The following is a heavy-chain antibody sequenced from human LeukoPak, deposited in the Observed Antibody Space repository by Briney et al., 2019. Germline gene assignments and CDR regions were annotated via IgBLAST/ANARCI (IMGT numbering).Heavy chain of an antibody. CDR1: GGTFSSYA. V-gene: IGHV1-69*05. J-gene: IGHJ3*02. CDR2: IIPIFGTA. CDR3: ARWGESGDSVVHAFDI. D-gene: IGHD2-21*02. Sequence: ASVKVSCKASGGTFSSYAISWVRQAPGQGLEWMGGIIPIFGTANYAQKFQGRVTITTDESTSTAYMELSSLRSEDTAVYYCARWGESGDSVVHAFDIWGRGTMVTVSS.